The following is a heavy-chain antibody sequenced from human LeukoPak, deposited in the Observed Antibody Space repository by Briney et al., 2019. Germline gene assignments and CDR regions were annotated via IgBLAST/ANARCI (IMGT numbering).Heavy chain of an antibody. CDR2: IGSDGSNK. J-gene: IGHJ4*02. CDR3: AGGYSYGDY. D-gene: IGHD5-18*01. V-gene: IGHV3-30*02. Sequence: GGSLRLSCAASGFTFSSYGMNWVRQAPSKGLEWLALIGSDGSNKYFADSVKGRFTISRDNSKNTLYLQMNSLRAEDTAVYFCAGGYSYGDYWGQGTLVTVSS. CDR1: GFTFSSYG.